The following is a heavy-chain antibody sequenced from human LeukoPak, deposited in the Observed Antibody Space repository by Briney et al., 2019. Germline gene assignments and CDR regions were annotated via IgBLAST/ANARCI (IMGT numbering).Heavy chain of an antibody. J-gene: IGHJ3*02. CDR2: INPSGGST. CDR3: ARARIRSAFDI. V-gene: IGHV1-46*01. D-gene: IGHD2-15*01. CDR1: GYSFTGYY. Sequence: GASVKVSCKASGYSFTGYYMHWVRQAPGQGLEWMGIINPSGGSTSYAQKFQGRVTMTRDTSTSTVYMELSSLRSEDTAVYYCARARIRSAFDIWGQGTMVTVSS.